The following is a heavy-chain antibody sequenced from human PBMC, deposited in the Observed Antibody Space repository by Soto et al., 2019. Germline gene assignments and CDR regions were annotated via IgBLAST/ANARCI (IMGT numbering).Heavy chain of an antibody. CDR2: MNPNSGNT. Sequence: ASVKVSCKASGYTFTSYDINWMRQATGQGLEWMGWMNPNSGNTGYAQKFQGRVTMTRNTSISTAYMELSSLRSEDTAVYYCARVAVRGVSYYYYYMDVWGKGTTVTVSS. J-gene: IGHJ6*03. V-gene: IGHV1-8*01. CDR1: GYTFTSYD. CDR3: ARVAVRGVSYYYYYMDV. D-gene: IGHD3-10*01.